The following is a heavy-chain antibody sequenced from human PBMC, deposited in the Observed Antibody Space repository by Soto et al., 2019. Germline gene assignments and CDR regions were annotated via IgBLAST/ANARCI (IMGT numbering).Heavy chain of an antibody. J-gene: IGHJ4*02. V-gene: IGHV1-18*01. CDR3: ARDRAFGPGSFDS. CDR2: ISAYNGNT. CDR1: GYTFSSYG. D-gene: IGHD3-16*01. Sequence: QVQLVQSGSEVKKPGASVKVSCKASGYTFSSYGFSWVRQAPGQGLEWMGWISAYNGNTRYAQNVQGRVTMTTDTSTTTVYMELRSLRSADTAVYYCARDRAFGPGSFDSWGQGTLVTVSS.